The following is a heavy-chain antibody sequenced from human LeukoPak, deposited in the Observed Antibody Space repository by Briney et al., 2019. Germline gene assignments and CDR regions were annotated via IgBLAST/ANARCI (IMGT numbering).Heavy chain of an antibody. J-gene: IGHJ4*02. V-gene: IGHV3-48*04. CDR3: ARVAGGRTEYFDS. CDR1: RFTFNRYA. CDR2: ITGNSRII. Sequence: GGSLRLSCAASRFTFNRYAMNCVRQAPGVGLQWISYITGNSRIIYYADSVKGRFPIYRDNAKTSLYLQMNSLRGEDTAVYYCARVAGGRTEYFDSWGQRTLGTVSS. D-gene: IGHD1/OR15-1a*01.